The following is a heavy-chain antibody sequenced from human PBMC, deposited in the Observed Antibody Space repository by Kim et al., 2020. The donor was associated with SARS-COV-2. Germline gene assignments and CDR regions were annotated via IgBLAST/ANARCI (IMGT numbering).Heavy chain of an antibody. Sequence: KSRVTISVDTSKNQFSLKLSSVTAADTAVYYCARNSGINMMVGVTGWFDSWGQGTLVTVSS. V-gene: IGHV4-31*02. CDR3: ARNSGINMMVGVTGWFDS. D-gene: IGHD3-22*01. J-gene: IGHJ5*01.